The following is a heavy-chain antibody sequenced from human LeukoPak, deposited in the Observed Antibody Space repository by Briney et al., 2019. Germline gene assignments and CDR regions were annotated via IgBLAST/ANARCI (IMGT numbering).Heavy chain of an antibody. V-gene: IGHV1-2*02. Sequence: ASVKVSCKASGYTFTGYYMHWVRQAPGQGLEWMGWINPNSGGTNYVQKFQGRVTMTRDTSISTAYMELSRLRSDDTAVYYCARLRFDYYGSGSYGYFDYWGQGTLVTVSS. CDR1: GYTFTGYY. CDR2: INPNSGGT. D-gene: IGHD3-10*01. CDR3: ARLRFDYYGSGSYGYFDY. J-gene: IGHJ4*02.